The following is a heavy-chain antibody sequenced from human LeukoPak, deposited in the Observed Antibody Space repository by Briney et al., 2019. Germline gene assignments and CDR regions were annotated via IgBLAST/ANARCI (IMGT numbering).Heavy chain of an antibody. J-gene: IGHJ4*02. CDR1: GGSMSSYY. CDR3: ARVQDGYCSGGSCYGGFDY. Sequence: SETLSLTCTVSGGSMSSYYWSWIRQPPGKGLEWIGHVYYSGITNYTPSLKSRVTISVDTSKNQFSLKLSSVTAADTAVYYCARVQDGYCSGGSCYGGFDYWGQGTLVTVSS. D-gene: IGHD2-15*01. V-gene: IGHV4-59*01. CDR2: VYYSGIT.